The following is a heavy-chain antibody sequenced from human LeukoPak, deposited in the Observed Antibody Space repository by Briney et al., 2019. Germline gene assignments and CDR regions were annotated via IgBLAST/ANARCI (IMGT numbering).Heavy chain of an antibody. CDR3: ARGGRLRYFDWLPSNWFDP. D-gene: IGHD3-9*01. CDR2: INHSGST. Sequence: PSETLSLTCAVYGGSFSGYYWSWIRQPPGKGLEWIGEINHSGSTNYNPPLKSRVTISVDTSKNQFSLKLSSVTAADTAVYYCARGGRLRYFDWLPSNWFDPWGQGTLVTVSS. CDR1: GGSFSGYY. V-gene: IGHV4-34*01. J-gene: IGHJ5*02.